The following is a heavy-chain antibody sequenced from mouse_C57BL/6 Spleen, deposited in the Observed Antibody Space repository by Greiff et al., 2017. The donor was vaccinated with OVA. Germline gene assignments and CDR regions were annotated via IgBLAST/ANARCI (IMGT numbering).Heavy chain of an antibody. D-gene: IGHD1-1*01. J-gene: IGHJ2*01. V-gene: IGHV1-81*01. CDR1: GYTFTSYG. CDR2: IYPRSGNT. Sequence: QVQLQQSGAELARPGASVKLSCKASGYTFTSYGISWVKQRTGQGLEWIGEIYPRSGNTYYNEKFKGKATLTADKSSSTAYMELRSLTSEDSAVYFCARDYGSSSFYYFDYWGQGTTLTVSS. CDR3: ARDYGSSSFYYFDY.